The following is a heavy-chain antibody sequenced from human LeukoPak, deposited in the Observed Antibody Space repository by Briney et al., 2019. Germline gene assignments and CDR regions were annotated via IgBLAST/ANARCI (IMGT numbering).Heavy chain of an antibody. CDR3: AKGDIDSSGYYYPSPTPHY. Sequence: GGSLRLSCAASGFTFSSYAMGWVRQAPGKGLEWVSAISGSGGSTYYADSVKGRFTISRDNSKNTLYLQMNSLRAEDTAVYYCAKGDIDSSGYYYPSPTPHYWGQGTLVTVSS. CDR2: ISGSGGST. CDR1: GFTFSSYA. V-gene: IGHV3-23*01. J-gene: IGHJ4*02. D-gene: IGHD3-22*01.